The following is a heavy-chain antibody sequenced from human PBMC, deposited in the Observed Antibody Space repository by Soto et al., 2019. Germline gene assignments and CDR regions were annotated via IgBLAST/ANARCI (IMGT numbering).Heavy chain of an antibody. D-gene: IGHD1-26*01. CDR1: GGTFRSYT. J-gene: IGHJ5*02. V-gene: IGHV1-69*08. CDR2: IIPILGLA. CDR3: EREPSWGFDP. Sequence: QVQLVQSGAEVKKPGSSVKVSCKASGGTFRSYTITWVRQAPGQGLEWMGRIIPILGLANYAQKFQGRGTITAYKSTSTAYVELSSLRSEDTAVYYCEREPSWGFDPWGQGTLGTVSS.